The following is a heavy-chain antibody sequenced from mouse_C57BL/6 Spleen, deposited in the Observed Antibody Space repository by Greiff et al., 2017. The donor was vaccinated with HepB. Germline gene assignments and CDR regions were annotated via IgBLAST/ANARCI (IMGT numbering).Heavy chain of an antibody. Sequence: EVQLQESGPGLVKPSQSLSLTCSVTGYSITSGYYWNWIRQFPGNKLEWMGYISYDGSNNYNPSLKNRISITRDTSKNQFFLKLNSVTTEDTATYYCARDENYPEGAMDYWGQGTSVTVSS. D-gene: IGHD1-1*02. CDR1: GYSITSGYY. CDR2: ISYDGSN. CDR3: ARDENYPEGAMDY. V-gene: IGHV3-6*01. J-gene: IGHJ4*01.